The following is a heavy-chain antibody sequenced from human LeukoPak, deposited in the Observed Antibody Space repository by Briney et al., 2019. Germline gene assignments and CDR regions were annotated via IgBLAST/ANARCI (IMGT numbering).Heavy chain of an antibody. CDR1: GYTFTGYY. V-gene: IGHV1-8*03. J-gene: IGHJ3*02. CDR3: ARVPSIAARLPRRAHAFDI. CDR2: MNPNSGNT. Sequence: ASVKVSRKASGYTFTGYYMHWVRQATGQGLEWMGWMNPNSGNTGYAQKFQGRVTITRNTSISTAYMELSSLRSEDTAVYYCARVPSIAARLPRRAHAFDIWGQGTMVTVSS. D-gene: IGHD6-6*01.